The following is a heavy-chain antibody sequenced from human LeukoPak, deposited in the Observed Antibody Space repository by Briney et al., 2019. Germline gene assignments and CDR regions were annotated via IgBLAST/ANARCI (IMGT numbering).Heavy chain of an antibody. CDR2: IIPILGIA. D-gene: IGHD2-15*01. CDR3: ARAPGISQAADY. V-gene: IGHV1-69*02. Sequence: SVQVSCKASGGTFRSYTISWVGQAPGQGLEWMGRIIPILGIAKYAQKFQGRVTITADKSTSTAYMELSSLRSEDTAEYYCARAPGISQAADYWGQGTLVTVSS. J-gene: IGHJ4*02. CDR1: GGTFRSYT.